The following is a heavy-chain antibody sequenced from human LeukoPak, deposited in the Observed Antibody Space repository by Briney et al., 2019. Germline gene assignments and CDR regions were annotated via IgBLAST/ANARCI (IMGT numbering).Heavy chain of an antibody. J-gene: IGHJ4*02. Sequence: SSETLSLTCTVSGGSISSSSYYWGWIRQPPGKGLEWIGSIYYSGSTYYNPSLKSRVTISVDTSKNQFSLKLSSVTAADTAVYYCARPQQWLPGYFDYWGQGTLVTVSS. CDR2: IYYSGST. CDR1: GGSISSSSYY. CDR3: ARPQQWLPGYFDY. D-gene: IGHD6-19*01. V-gene: IGHV4-39*01.